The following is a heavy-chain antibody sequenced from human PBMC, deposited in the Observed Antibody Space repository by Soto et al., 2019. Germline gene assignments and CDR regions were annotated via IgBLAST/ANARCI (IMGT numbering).Heavy chain of an antibody. D-gene: IGHD3-9*01. CDR3: ARLILTGHSPFDYYYYMDV. Sequence: GGSLRLSCAASGFTFSSYWMSWVRQAPGKGLEWVANIKQDGSEKYYVDSVKGRFTISRDNAKNSLYLQMNSLRAEDTAVYYCARLILTGHSPFDYYYYMDVWGKGTTVTVSS. CDR1: GFTFSSYW. V-gene: IGHV3-7*01. J-gene: IGHJ6*03. CDR2: IKQDGSEK.